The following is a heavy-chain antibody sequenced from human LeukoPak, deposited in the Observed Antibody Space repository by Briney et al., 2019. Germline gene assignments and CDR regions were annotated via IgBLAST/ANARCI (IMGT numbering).Heavy chain of an antibody. V-gene: IGHV4-34*01. CDR1: GGSFSGYY. D-gene: IGHD3-22*01. CDR2: INDSGST. J-gene: IGHJ4*02. CDR3: STYYYDSSGYYSNPFDY. Sequence: SETLSLTCAVYGGSFSGYYWSWIRQPPGKGLEWIGEINDSGSTNYNPSLKSRVTISVDTSKNQFSLKLSSVTAADTAVYYRSTYYYDSSGYYSNPFDYWGQGTLVTVSS.